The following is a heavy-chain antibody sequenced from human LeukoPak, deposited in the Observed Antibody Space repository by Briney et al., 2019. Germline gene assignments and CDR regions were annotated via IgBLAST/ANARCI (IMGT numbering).Heavy chain of an antibody. Sequence: SETLSLTCAVYGGSFSGYYWSWIRQPPGKGLEWIGEINHSGSTNYNPSLKSRVTISVDTSKNQFSLKLSSVTAADTAVYYCARDGSGSGYDYGAFDIWGQGTMVTVSS. J-gene: IGHJ3*02. CDR1: GGSFSGYY. D-gene: IGHD5-12*01. CDR2: INHSGST. CDR3: ARDGSGSGYDYGAFDI. V-gene: IGHV4-34*01.